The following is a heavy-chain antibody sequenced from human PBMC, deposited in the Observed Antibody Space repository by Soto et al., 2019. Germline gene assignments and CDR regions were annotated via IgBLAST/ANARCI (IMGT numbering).Heavy chain of an antibody. CDR2: IYYTGNT. Sequence: SETLSLTCNVSGGSISNSNYYWGWIRQPPGKGLEWIGYIYYTGNTNYNPSLKSRVTISVDTSKNQFSLKLSSVTAADTAVYYCARRYGGNFDYWGQGTLVTVSS. D-gene: IGHD1-26*01. CDR1: GGSISNSNYY. V-gene: IGHV4-61*05. CDR3: ARRYGGNFDY. J-gene: IGHJ4*02.